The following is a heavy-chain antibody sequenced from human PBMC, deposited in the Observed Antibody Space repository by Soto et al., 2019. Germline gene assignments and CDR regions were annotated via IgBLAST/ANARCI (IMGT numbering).Heavy chain of an antibody. D-gene: IGHD3-9*01. V-gene: IGHV1-18*04. CDR3: ARVLYYDILTGYNWFDP. CDR1: GYTFTSYG. J-gene: IGHJ5*02. Sequence: ASVKVSCKASGYTFTSYGISWVRQAPGQGLEWMGWISAYNGNTNYAQKLQGRVTMTTDTSTSTAYMELRSLRSDDTAVYYCARVLYYDILTGYNWFDPWGQGTLVTVSS. CDR2: ISAYNGNT.